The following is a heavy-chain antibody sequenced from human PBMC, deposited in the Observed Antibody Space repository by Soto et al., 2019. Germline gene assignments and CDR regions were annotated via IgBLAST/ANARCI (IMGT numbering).Heavy chain of an antibody. CDR3: ARFEHGSKILDY. CDR1: GGSISSGGYY. CDR2: IYYSGST. D-gene: IGHD2-2*03. Sequence: SETLSLTCTVSGGSISSGGYYWSWIRQHPGKGLEWIGYIYYSGSTYYNPSLKSRVTISVDTSKNQFSLKLSSVTAADTAVYYCARFEHGSKILDYWGQGTLVTVSS. J-gene: IGHJ4*02. V-gene: IGHV4-31*03.